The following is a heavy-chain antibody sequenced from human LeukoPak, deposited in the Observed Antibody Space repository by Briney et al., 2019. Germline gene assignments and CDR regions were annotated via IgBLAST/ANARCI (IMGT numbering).Heavy chain of an antibody. Sequence: GESLKISCQGSGYSFINYWIGWVRQLPGKGLEWMGIIYPGDSDTRYSPSFQGQVTISADKSISTAYLQWSSLKASDTAMYYCARHRRGYSGYDSFDYWGQGTLVTVSS. CDR2: IYPGDSDT. D-gene: IGHD5-12*01. V-gene: IGHV5-51*01. CDR1: GYSFINYW. J-gene: IGHJ4*02. CDR3: ARHRRGYSGYDSFDY.